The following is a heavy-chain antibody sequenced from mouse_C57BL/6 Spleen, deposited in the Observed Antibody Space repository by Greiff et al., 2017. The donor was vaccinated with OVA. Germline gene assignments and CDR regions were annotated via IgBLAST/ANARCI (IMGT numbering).Heavy chain of an antibody. Sequence: QVQLQQSGPELVKPGASVKISCKASGYSFTSYYIHWVKQRPGQGLEWIGWIYPGSGNTKYNEKFKGKATLTADTSSSTAYMQLSSLTSEDSAVYYCAREDYGNSYWYFDVWGTGTTVTVSS. V-gene: IGHV1-66*01. J-gene: IGHJ1*03. CDR2: IYPGSGNT. D-gene: IGHD2-1*01. CDR3: AREDYGNSYWYFDV. CDR1: GYSFTSYY.